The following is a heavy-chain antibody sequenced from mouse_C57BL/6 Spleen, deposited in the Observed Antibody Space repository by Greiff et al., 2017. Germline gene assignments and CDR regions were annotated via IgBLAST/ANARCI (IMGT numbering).Heavy chain of an antibody. CDR3: ARSHCYDDKAWFAY. CDR1: GYTFTSYW. CDR2: IYPSDSET. V-gene: IGHV1-61*01. J-gene: IGHJ3*01. D-gene: IGHD2-12*01. Sequence: QVQLQQPGAELVRPGSSVKLSCKASGYTFTSYWMDWVKQRPGQGLEWIGNIYPSDSETHYNQKFKDKATLTVDKSSSTAYMQLSSLTSEDSAVYYCARSHCYDDKAWFAYWGQGTLVTVSA.